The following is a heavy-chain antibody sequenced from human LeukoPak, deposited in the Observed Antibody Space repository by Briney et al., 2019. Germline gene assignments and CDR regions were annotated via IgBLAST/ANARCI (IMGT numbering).Heavy chain of an antibody. D-gene: IGHD1-7*01. CDR2: ISSSSTYT. CDR1: GSIFSNAW. V-gene: IGHV3-11*06. Sequence: PGGSLRLSCAASGSIFSNAWMNWVRQAPGEGLEWVSYISSSSTYTNYADSVKGRFTISRDNAKNSLYLQMNSLRAEDTAVYYCARMVWNYVLFDYWGQGTLVTVSS. J-gene: IGHJ4*02. CDR3: ARMVWNYVLFDY.